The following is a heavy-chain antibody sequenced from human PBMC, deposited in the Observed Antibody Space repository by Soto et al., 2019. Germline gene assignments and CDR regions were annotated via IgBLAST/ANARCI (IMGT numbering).Heavy chain of an antibody. CDR3: ARFSGYCSGANCYVFGWAFDS. V-gene: IGHV3-23*01. CDR2: ISGRDTNT. CDR1: GFAFSNYA. J-gene: IGHJ4*02. Sequence: EVQLMESGGDLVQPGGSLRLSCAASGFAFSNYAMSWVRQAPGRGLEWVSGISGRDTNTYYADSVKGRFTISRDDSKNTLYLQMNSLRAGDTAIYYCARFSGYCSGANCYVFGWAFDSWGEGTLVTVSS. D-gene: IGHD2-2*01.